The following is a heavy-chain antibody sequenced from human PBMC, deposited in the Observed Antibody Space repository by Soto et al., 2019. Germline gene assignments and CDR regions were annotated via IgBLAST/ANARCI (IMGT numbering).Heavy chain of an antibody. CDR3: ARVGRYSGNFDD. D-gene: IGHD6-19*01. CDR1: GASISYGGYS. J-gene: IGHJ4*02. CDR2: INHLETT. Sequence: SETLSLTCTVSGASISYGGYSWSWIRQTPGKGLEWSGYINHLETTFYNPSLKSRVTISVDKSKNQFSLDLSSVTAADTAVYYCARVGRYSGNFDDWGQGTLVTVCS. V-gene: IGHV4-30-2*01.